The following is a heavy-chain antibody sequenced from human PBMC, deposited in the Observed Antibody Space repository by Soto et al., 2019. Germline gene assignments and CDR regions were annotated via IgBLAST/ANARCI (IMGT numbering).Heavy chain of an antibody. CDR2: IIPIFGTA. CDR1: GGTFSSYA. CDR3: ACEGRYSSSSREPNDY. Sequence: QVQLVQSGAEVKKPGSSVKVSCKASGGTFSSYAISWVRQAPGQGLEWMGGIIPIFGTANYAQKFQGSVTITADESTSTAYMELSSLRSEDTAVYYCACEGRYSSSSREPNDYWGQGTLVTVSS. V-gene: IGHV1-69*01. J-gene: IGHJ4*02. D-gene: IGHD6-6*01.